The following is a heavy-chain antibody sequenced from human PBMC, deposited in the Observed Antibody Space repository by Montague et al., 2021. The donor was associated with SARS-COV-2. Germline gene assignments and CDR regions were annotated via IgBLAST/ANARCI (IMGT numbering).Heavy chain of an antibody. J-gene: IGHJ3*01. CDR3: AGPSHDNSPDRDFDV. D-gene: IGHD3-22*01. CDR2: IHYSEYT. CDR1: GDSITSSRYY. V-gene: IGHV4-39*02. Sequence: SETLSLTCIVSGDSITSSRYYWGWIRQPPGKGLEWIGSIHYSEYTYYNPSLKSRLTISVDTSKNNFSLKLTSVTASASAVYYCAGPSHDNSPDRDFDVWGQGTLVTVSS.